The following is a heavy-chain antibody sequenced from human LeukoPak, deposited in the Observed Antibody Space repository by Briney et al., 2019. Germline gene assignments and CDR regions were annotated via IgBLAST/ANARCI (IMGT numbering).Heavy chain of an antibody. CDR2: ISSSSSTI. V-gene: IGHV3-48*01. J-gene: IGHJ4*02. Sequence: GGSLRLSCAASGFTFSSYSMNWVRQAPGKGLEWVSYISSSSSTIYYADSVKGRFTISRDNAKNSLYLQMNSLRAEDTAVYYCARDRGDIVVVVAATPDAIDYWGQGTLVTVSS. CDR1: GFTFSSYS. D-gene: IGHD2-15*01. CDR3: ARDRGDIVVVVAATPDAIDY.